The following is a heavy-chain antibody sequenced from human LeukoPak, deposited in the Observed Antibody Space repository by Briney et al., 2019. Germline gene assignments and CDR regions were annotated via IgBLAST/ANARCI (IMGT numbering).Heavy chain of an antibody. J-gene: IGHJ4*02. V-gene: IGHV3-33*01. D-gene: IGHD3-16*01. CDR3: ARWGIDGRSPAD. CDR2: ICHGGSTR. CDR1: GFTFSSYV. Sequence: GRSLRLSCAASGFTFSSYVMHWARQAPGKGLEWVAVICHGGSTRYYAASVSGRFTISRDNSKNTLSLQMESLRVADMDVYYCARWGIDGRSPADWGQGTLVTVSA.